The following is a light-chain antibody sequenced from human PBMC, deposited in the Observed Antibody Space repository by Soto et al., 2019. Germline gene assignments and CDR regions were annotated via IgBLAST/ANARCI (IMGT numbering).Light chain of an antibody. Sequence: EVVLTQSPGTLSLSPGERATLSCRASQSVSSDLAWYQQKPGQAPRLLIYGASSRATGIPDRFSGSGSGTDFTLTISRLEPEDFAVYYCQHYGSSRTFGQGTKVDIK. CDR3: QHYGSSRT. V-gene: IGKV3-20*01. J-gene: IGKJ1*01. CDR2: GAS. CDR1: QSVSSD.